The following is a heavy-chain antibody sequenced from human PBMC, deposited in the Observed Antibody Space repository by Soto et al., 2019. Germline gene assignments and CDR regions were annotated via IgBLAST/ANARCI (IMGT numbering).Heavy chain of an antibody. CDR3: ARIKLVEWFFINVDVYDMDV. V-gene: IGHV3-48*02. CDR2: ISSDSRTI. Sequence: GGSLRLSCVASGFSLIDYAVNWVLQAPGKGLEWVSFISSDSRTIYYADSVEGRFTVSRDNARNSVSLQMDSLRDEDAAVYYCARIKLVEWFFINVDVYDMDVWGQGTPVTVSS. CDR1: GFSLIDYA. D-gene: IGHD3-3*01. J-gene: IGHJ6*02.